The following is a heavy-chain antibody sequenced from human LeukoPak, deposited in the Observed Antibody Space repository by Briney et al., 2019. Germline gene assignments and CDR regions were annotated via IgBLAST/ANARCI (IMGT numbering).Heavy chain of an antibody. CDR2: ISGSGGST. CDR3: AKVVHYYDSSGYSDY. CDR1: GFTFSSYA. D-gene: IGHD3-22*01. V-gene: IGHV3-23*01. J-gene: IGHJ4*02. Sequence: GGSLRLSCAASGFTFSSYAMSWVRQAPGKGLEWVSAISGSGGSTYYADSVKGRFTISRDNSKNTLYLQMNSLRAEDTAVYSCAKVVHYYDSSGYSDYWGQGTLVTVSS.